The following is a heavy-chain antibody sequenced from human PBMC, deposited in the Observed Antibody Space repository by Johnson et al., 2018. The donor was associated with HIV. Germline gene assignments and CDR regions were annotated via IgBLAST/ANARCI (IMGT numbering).Heavy chain of an antibody. D-gene: IGHD1-7*01. J-gene: IGHJ3*02. Sequence: VQLVESGGGLVQPGGSLRLSCTASGFTVSSYFMNWVRQAPGKGLEWVSVIYSGGSTFSADSVRGRFTISRDNSKNTLYLQMNSLRAEDTAVYYCARCGGYKWNYVTLGDAFDIWGQGTMVTVSS. V-gene: IGHV3-66*01. CDR2: IYSGGST. CDR1: GFTVSSYF. CDR3: ARCGGYKWNYVTLGDAFDI.